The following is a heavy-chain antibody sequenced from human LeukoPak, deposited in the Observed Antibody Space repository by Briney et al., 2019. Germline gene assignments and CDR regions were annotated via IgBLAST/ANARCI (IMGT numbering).Heavy chain of an antibody. V-gene: IGHV3-20*04. Sequence: GGSLRLSCAASGFAFDDYGMSWVRQAPGKGLEWVSGINWNGGSTGYADSVKGRFTISRDNAKNSLYLQMNSLRAEDTALYYSARLHHYYDSSGYPQFDPWGQGTLVTVSS. J-gene: IGHJ5*02. CDR1: GFAFDDYG. CDR3: ARLHHYYDSSGYPQFDP. D-gene: IGHD3-22*01. CDR2: INWNGGST.